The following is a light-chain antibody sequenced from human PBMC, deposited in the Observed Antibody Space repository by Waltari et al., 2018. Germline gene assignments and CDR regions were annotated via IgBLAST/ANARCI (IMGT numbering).Light chain of an antibody. CDR3: QQYGNLPIT. CDR2: GTD. CDR1: QNVVGTY. V-gene: IGKV3-20*01. Sequence: EIVLTQSPGTLSLSPGERAPLSCRASQNVVGTYLAWYRQKPGQAHRLLITGTDTRATCIPDRFTVSESGTDFTRTISRLEPEDFAVYYCQQYGNLPITFGQGTRLEIK. J-gene: IGKJ5*01.